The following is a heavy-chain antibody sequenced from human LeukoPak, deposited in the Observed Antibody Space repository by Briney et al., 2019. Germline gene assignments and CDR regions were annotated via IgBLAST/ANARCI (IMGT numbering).Heavy chain of an antibody. Sequence: SETLSLTCTVSGGSISSYYWSWIRQPPGKGLEWIGYIYYSGSTNYNPSLKSRVTISVDTSKNQFSLKLSSVTAADTAVYYCARSDTAMAMDVWGQGTTVTVSS. J-gene: IGHJ6*02. V-gene: IGHV4-59*01. D-gene: IGHD5-18*01. CDR3: ARSDTAMAMDV. CDR2: IYYSGST. CDR1: GGSISSYY.